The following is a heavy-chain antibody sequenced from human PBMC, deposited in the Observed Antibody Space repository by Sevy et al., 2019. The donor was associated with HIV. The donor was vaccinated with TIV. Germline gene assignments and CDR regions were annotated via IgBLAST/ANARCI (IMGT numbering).Heavy chain of an antibody. V-gene: IGHV3-48*03. CDR1: GFTFSSYE. D-gene: IGHD7-27*01. J-gene: IGHJ4*02. CDR3: ARESATWAHFDQ. CDR2: ISRSGTTI. Sequence: GESLKISCAASGFTFSSYEMNWVRQAPGKGLEWVSYISRSGTTIYYADSVKGRFTISRDNAKNSLYLQMNSLRADDTAVYYCARESATWAHFDQWGQGTLVTVSS.